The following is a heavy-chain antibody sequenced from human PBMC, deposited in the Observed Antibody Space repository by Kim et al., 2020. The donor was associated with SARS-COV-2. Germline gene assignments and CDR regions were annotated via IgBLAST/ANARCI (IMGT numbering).Heavy chain of an antibody. D-gene: IGHD3-9*01. CDR3: AREGYDILTGYYPADY. Sequence: SVKGRFTISRDNSKNTLYLQMNSLRAEDTAVYYCAREGYDILTGYYPADYWGQGTLVTVSS. V-gene: IGHV3-30*07. J-gene: IGHJ4*02.